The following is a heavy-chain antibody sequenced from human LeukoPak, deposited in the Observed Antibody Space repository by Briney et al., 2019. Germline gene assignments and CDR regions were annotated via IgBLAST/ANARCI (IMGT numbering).Heavy chain of an antibody. J-gene: IGHJ4*02. CDR2: IKSKTDGGTT. D-gene: IGHD2-2*01. CDR3: TTGRVIVVVPAAIPDY. V-gene: IGHV3-15*07. Sequence: PGGSLRLSCAASGFTFSNAWMNWVRQAPGKGQEWVGRIKSKTDGGTTDYAAPVKGRFTISRDDSKNTLYLQMNSLKTEDTAVYYCTTGRVIVVVPAAIPDYWGQGTLVTVSS. CDR1: GFTFSNAW.